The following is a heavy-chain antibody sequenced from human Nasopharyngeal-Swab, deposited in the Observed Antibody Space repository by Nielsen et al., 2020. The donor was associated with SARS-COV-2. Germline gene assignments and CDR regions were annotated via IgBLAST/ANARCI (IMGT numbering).Heavy chain of an antibody. J-gene: IGHJ6*02. CDR1: GGPIRSYY. D-gene: IGHD3-3*01. V-gene: IGHV4-59*01. CDR2: IYYSGST. Sequence: SETLSLTCTVSGGPIRSYYWSWIRQPPGKGLQWIGYIYYSGSTNYNPSLKSRVTISVDTSKNQFSLKLSSVTAADTAVYYCARASYYDFWSGYYRSDYYGMDVWGQGTTVTVSS. CDR3: ARASYYDFWSGYYRSDYYGMDV.